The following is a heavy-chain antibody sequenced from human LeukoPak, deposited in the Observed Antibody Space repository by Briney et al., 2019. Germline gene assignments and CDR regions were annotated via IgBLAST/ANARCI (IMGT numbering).Heavy chain of an antibody. CDR2: INPSGGST. CDR1: GYTSTSYY. V-gene: IGHV1-46*01. CDR3: ARGTPVFLELLFDY. D-gene: IGHD3-3*01. Sequence: ASVKVSCQASGYTSTSYYMHWVRPAPGQGLEWMGIINPSGGSTSYAQKFQGRVTMTRDASTSTVYMELSSLRSEDTAVYYCARGTPVFLELLFDYWGQGTLVTVSS. J-gene: IGHJ4*02.